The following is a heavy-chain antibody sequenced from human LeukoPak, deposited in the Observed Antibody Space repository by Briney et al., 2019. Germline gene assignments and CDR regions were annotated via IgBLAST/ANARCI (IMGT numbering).Heavy chain of an antibody. D-gene: IGHD1-26*01. J-gene: IGHJ4*02. CDR3: ARGSGNYNFDH. CDR2: INPNSGDT. CDR1: VYIFTAYY. Sequence: AAVTVSFKSSVYIFTAYYLLWVRQAPGQGLEWMGWINPNSGDTETAQKFQGRVTMTRDTPVSTAYMDLSRLRSDDTAVYYCARGSGNYNFDHWGQGTLVTVSS. V-gene: IGHV1-2*02.